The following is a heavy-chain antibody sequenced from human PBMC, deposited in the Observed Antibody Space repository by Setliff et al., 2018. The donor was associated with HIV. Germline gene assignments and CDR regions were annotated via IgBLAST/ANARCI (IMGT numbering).Heavy chain of an antibody. V-gene: IGHV3-48*04. CDR1: RFTFSDFS. CDR2: IDRGGGGF. D-gene: IGHD3-16*01. Sequence: HPSETLRLSCAASRFTFSDFSMNWVRQAPGKGLEWIAYIDRGGGGFYYADSVKGRFTVSRDNAENSVYLQMNGLRVDDTALYYCTRDGGEYWGEGTLVTVSS. CDR3: TRDGGEY. J-gene: IGHJ4*02.